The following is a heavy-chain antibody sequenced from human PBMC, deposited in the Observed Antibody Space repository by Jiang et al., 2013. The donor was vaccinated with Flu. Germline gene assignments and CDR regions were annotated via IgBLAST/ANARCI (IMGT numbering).Heavy chain of an antibody. CDR3: ARDRLWLRGYGDYGVIDY. V-gene: IGHV3-48*01. D-gene: IGHD4-17*01. Sequence: YISSSSSTIYYADSVKGRFTISRDNAKNSLYLQMNSLRAEDTAVYYCARDRLWLRGYGDYGVIDYWGQGTLVTVSS. J-gene: IGHJ4*02. CDR2: ISSSSSTI.